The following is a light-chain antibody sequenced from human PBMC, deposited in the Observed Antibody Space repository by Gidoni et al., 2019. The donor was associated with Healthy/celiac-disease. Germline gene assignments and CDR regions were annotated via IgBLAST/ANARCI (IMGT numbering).Light chain of an antibody. V-gene: IGKV1-39*01. CDR2: AAS. J-gene: IGKJ1*01. CDR3: QQSYSTPRT. CDR1: QSISRN. Sequence: DIQMTQSPSSLSASVGDRVTITCRASQSISRNLNWYKQKPGKAPKLLIYAASSLQTGVPSRISGSGSGTDFTLTISSLQREDFATYYCQQSYSTPRTFGQGTKVETK.